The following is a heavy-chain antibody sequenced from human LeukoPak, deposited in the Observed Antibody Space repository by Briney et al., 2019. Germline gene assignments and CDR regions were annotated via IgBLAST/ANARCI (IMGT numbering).Heavy chain of an antibody. CDR3: ARLSDGYNFDY. D-gene: IGHD5-24*01. J-gene: IGHJ4*02. Sequence: ASVKVSCKASGGTFSSYTISWVRQAPGHGLEWMGRIIPILGIANYAQKFQGRVTITADKSTSTAYMELSSLRSEDTAVYYCARLSDGYNFDYWGQGTLVTVSS. CDR2: IIPILGIA. V-gene: IGHV1-69*02. CDR1: GGTFSSYT.